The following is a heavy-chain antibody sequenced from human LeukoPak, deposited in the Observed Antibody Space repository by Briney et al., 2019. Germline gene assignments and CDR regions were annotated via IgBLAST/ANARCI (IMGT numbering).Heavy chain of an antibody. J-gene: IGHJ4*02. CDR1: GFTLGGYA. CDR3: VKDGHYPDNSGYYYEDS. Sequence: GGSLRLSCAASGFTLGGYAMSWVRQAPGKGLEWVSLISGSGDAYDADSVQGRFTISRDNSKNTLYLQMNSLRAEVTAVYYCVKDGHYPDNSGYYYEDSWGQGTLVTVSS. V-gene: IGHV3-23*01. CDR2: ISGSGDA. D-gene: IGHD3-22*01.